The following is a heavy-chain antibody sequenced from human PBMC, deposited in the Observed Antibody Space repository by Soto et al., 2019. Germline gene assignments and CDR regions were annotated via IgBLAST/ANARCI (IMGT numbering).Heavy chain of an antibody. Sequence: GASVKVSCKASGGTFSSYAISWVRQAPGQGLEWMGGIIPIFGTANYAQKFQGRVTITADESTSTAYMELSSLRSEDTAVYYCASRYCSGGSCYFGNGYYCMDVWGQRTTVTVSS. CDR3: ASRYCSGGSCYFGNGYYCMDV. CDR1: GGTFSSYA. CDR2: IIPIFGTA. D-gene: IGHD2-15*01. J-gene: IGHJ6*02. V-gene: IGHV1-69*13.